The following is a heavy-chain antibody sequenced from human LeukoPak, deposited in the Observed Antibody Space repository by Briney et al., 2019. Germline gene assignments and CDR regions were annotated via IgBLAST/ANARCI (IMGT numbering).Heavy chain of an antibody. Sequence: GGSLRLSCAASVFTVSSKYMSWVRQAPGKGLEWVSVIYSDGSTYYADSVKGRFTISRDNSKNTLYLQINSLRAEDTAVYYCARDYKYYHSSGYWYYFDYWGQGTLVTVSS. CDR2: IYSDGST. CDR3: ARDYKYYHSSGYWYYFDY. J-gene: IGHJ4*02. D-gene: IGHD3-22*01. V-gene: IGHV3-66*01. CDR1: VFTVSSKY.